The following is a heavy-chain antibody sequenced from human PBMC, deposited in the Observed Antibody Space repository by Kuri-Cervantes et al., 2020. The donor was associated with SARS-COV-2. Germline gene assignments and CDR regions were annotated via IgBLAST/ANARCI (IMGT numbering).Heavy chain of an antibody. CDR1: GGSISSYY. CDR3: AKVRGYCSSTSCQEALPYYYYGMDV. CDR2: IYTSGST. V-gene: IGHV4-4*07. J-gene: IGHJ6*04. Sequence: SETLSPTCTVSGGSISSYYWSGIRQPAGKGLEWIGRIYTSGSTNYNPSLKSRVTMSVDTSKNQFSLKLSSVTAADTAVYYCAKVRGYCSSTSCQEALPYYYYGMDVWGKGTTVTVSS. D-gene: IGHD2-2*01.